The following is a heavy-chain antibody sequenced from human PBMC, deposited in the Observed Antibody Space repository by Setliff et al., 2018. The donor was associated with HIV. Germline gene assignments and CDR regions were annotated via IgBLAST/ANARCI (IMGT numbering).Heavy chain of an antibody. CDR3: ARDCRHPYYYDSSGSQNANWFDP. CDR2: ISTYNGNT. V-gene: IGHV1-18*01. Sequence: ASVKVSCKASGYTFTSYGITWVRQAPGQGLEWMGWISTYNGNTHYAQKLQGRVTMTTDTSTSTAYMEQRSLRSDDTAVYYCARDCRHPYYYDSSGSQNANWFDPWGQGTLVTVSS. CDR1: GYTFTSYG. D-gene: IGHD3-22*01. J-gene: IGHJ5*02.